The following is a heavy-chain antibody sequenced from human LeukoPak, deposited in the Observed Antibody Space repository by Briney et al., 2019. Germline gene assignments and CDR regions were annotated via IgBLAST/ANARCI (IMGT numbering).Heavy chain of an antibody. Sequence: GGSLRLSCTASGFTFSTYWMHWLRQAPGKGLEWVATIKQDGSKKYYVDSVKGRFTISRDNARNSLYLQMNSLRPEDTAFYYCTKSGPGASAARDPDLFDSWGQGILVTVSA. J-gene: IGHJ4*02. CDR2: IKQDGSKK. D-gene: IGHD1-14*01. V-gene: IGHV3-7*03. CDR1: GFTFSTYW. CDR3: TKSGPGASAARDPDLFDS.